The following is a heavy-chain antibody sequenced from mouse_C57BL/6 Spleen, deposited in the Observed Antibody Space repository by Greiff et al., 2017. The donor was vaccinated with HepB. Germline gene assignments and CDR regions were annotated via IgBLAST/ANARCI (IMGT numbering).Heavy chain of an antibody. Sequence: EVMLVESGGGLVKPGGSLKLSCAASGFTFSSYAMSWVRQTPEKRLEWVATISDGGSYTYYPDNVKGRFTISRDNAKNNLYLQMSHLKSEDTAMYYCARAPGITAVVATGYFDVWGTGTTVTVSS. J-gene: IGHJ1*03. CDR3: ARAPGITAVVATGYFDV. CDR1: GFTFSSYA. D-gene: IGHD1-1*01. V-gene: IGHV5-4*03. CDR2: ISDGGSYT.